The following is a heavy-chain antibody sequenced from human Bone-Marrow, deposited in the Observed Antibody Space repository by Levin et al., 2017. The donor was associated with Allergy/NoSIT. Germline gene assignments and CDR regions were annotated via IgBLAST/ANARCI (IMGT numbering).Heavy chain of an antibody. V-gene: IGHV3-21*01. CDR3: AREGYYDSSGYYFRIPPGY. CDR2: ISSSSSYI. CDR1: GFTFSSYS. Sequence: TGGSLRLSCAASGFTFSSYSMNWVRQAPGKGLEWVSSISSSSSYIYYADSVKGRFTISRDNAKNSLYLQMNSLRAEDTAVYYCAREGYYDSSGYYFRIPPGYWGQGTLVTVSS. J-gene: IGHJ4*02. D-gene: IGHD3-22*01.